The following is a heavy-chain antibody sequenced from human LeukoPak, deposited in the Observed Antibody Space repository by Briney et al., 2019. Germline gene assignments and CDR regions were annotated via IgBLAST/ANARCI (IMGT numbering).Heavy chain of an antibody. V-gene: IGHV1-2*06. Sequence: ASVKVSCKASGYTFTGYYMHLVRQAPGQGLEWMGRINPNSGGTNYAQKFQGRVTMTRDTSISTAYMELSRLRSDDTAVYYCARDPQQLWFYYWGQGTLVSVSS. CDR1: GYTFTGYY. CDR2: INPNSGGT. D-gene: IGHD5-18*01. CDR3: ARDPQQLWFYY. J-gene: IGHJ4*02.